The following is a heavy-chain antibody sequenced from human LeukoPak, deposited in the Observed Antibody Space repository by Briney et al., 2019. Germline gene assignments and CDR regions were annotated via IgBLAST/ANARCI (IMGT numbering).Heavy chain of an antibody. CDR1: GGSISSYY. D-gene: IGHD2-2*01. Sequence: PSETLSLTCTVSGGSISSYYWSWIRQPPGKGLEWIGYIYYSGSTNYNPSLKSRVTISVDTSKNQFSLKLSSVTAADTAVYYCASGYCSSTSCYEGDAFDIWGQGTMVTVSS. CDR2: IYYSGST. V-gene: IGHV4-59*01. J-gene: IGHJ3*02. CDR3: ASGYCSSTSCYEGDAFDI.